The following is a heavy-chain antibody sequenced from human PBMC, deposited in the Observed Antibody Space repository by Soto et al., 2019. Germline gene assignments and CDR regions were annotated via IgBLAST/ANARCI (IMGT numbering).Heavy chain of an antibody. J-gene: IGHJ4*02. CDR3: ASDRYSNGWVDY. CDR2: IYSSGST. CDR1: GGSISSHY. Sequence: PSETLSLTCIASGGSISSHYWSWIRQPPGKGLEWIGYIYSSGSTNYNPSLKSRVIISVDTSNRQFSLKLSSVTAADTAVYYCASDRYSNGWVDYCGQRTLVTVSS. V-gene: IGHV4-59*11. D-gene: IGHD6-19*01.